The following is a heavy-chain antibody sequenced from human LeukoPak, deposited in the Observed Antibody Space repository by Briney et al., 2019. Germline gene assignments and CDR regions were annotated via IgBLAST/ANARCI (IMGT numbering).Heavy chain of an antibody. Sequence: SGTLSLTCTVSGGSISSYYWSWIRQPPGKGLEWIGYIYYSGSTNYNPSLKSRVTISVDTSKNQFSLKLSSVTAADTAVYYCARDISSSWYNWFDPWGQGTLVTVSS. CDR2: IYYSGST. D-gene: IGHD6-13*01. J-gene: IGHJ5*02. CDR1: GGSISSYY. CDR3: ARDISSSWYNWFDP. V-gene: IGHV4-59*01.